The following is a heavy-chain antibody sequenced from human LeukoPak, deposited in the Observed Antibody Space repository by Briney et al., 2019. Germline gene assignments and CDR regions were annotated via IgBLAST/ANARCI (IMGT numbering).Heavy chain of an antibody. J-gene: IGHJ6*03. D-gene: IGHD6-13*01. V-gene: IGHV4-59*11. CDR3: ARAESFIAAAGATYYYYMDV. Sequence: PSETLSLTCTVSGGSISSHYWSWIRQPPGKGLEWIGYIYYSGSTNYNPSLKSRVTISVDTSKNQFSLKLSSVTAADTAVYYCARAESFIAAAGATYYYYMDVWGKGTTVTVSS. CDR1: GGSISSHY. CDR2: IYYSGST.